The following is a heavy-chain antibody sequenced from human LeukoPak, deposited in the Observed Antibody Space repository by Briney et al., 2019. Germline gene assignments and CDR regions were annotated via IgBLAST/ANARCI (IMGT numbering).Heavy chain of an antibody. D-gene: IGHD3-22*01. V-gene: IGHV3-23*01. CDR2: ISGGGGST. Sequence: GGSLRLSCAASGFTFSSYAMSWVRQAPGKGLEWVSAISGGGGSTYYADSVKGRFTISRDNSKNTLYLQMNSLRGEDTAVYYCAKDPVRYSDSSGYDAFDIWGQGTMVTVSS. J-gene: IGHJ3*02. CDR1: GFTFSSYA. CDR3: AKDPVRYSDSSGYDAFDI.